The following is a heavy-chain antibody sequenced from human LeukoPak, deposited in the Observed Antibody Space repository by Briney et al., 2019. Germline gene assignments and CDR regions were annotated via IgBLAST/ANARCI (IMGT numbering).Heavy chain of an antibody. CDR1: GFTFSSHG. CDR3: ARVTGSGSYRYFDY. D-gene: IGHD3-10*01. J-gene: IGHJ4*02. CDR2: ISPSGDIS. Sequence: GGSLRLSCAASGFTFSSHGINWVRQAPGKGLEWVSGISPSGDISYHTDSVKGRFTISRDNSMSTVSLQMNNLRAEDTAVYYCARVTGSGSYRYFDYWGQGTLVTVSS. V-gene: IGHV3-23*01.